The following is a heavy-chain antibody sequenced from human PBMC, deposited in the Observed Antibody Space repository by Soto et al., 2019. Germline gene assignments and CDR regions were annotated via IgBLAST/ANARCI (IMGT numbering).Heavy chain of an antibody. CDR2: IYNSGST. CDR3: ARGLFTGDAYSGGWYYFDS. D-gene: IGHD7-27*01. Sequence: SETLSLTCTVSGGSINNNGYFWSWIRQPPGSGLEWIGHIYNSGSTYSNPSLRSRVSISIGTPKNQFSLELTSVTAADTAVYYCARGLFTGDAYSGGWYYFDSWGQGTLVTVSS. CDR1: GGSINNNGYF. J-gene: IGHJ4*02. V-gene: IGHV4-39*07.